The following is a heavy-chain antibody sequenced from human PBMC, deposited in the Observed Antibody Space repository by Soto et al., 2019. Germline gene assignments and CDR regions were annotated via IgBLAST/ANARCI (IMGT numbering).Heavy chain of an antibody. CDR1: GGSIGSSNW. CDR2: IYHSGST. Sequence: SETLSLSFAVSGGSIGSSNWWRCVGQPPGKGVEWIGEIYHSGSTNYNTSLKSRVTISVDKSKNQFSLKLSSVTAADTAVYYCARVRVRVAVAGTGAHQDLDYWGQGTLVT. CDR3: ARVRVRVAVAGTGAHQDLDY. D-gene: IGHD6-19*01. V-gene: IGHV4-4*02. J-gene: IGHJ4*02.